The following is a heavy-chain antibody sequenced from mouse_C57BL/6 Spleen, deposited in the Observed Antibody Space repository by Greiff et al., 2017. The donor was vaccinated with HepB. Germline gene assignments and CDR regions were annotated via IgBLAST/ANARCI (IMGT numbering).Heavy chain of an antibody. CDR3: ARVDGYYAMDY. J-gene: IGHJ4*01. D-gene: IGHD2-3*01. CDR1: GFTFSDYY. Sequence: EVHLVESEGGLVQPGSSMKLSCTASGFTFSDYYMAWVRQVPEKGLEWVANINYDGSSTYYLDSLKSRFIISRDNAKNILYLQMSSLKSEDTATYYCARVDGYYAMDYWGQGTSVTVSS. CDR2: INYDGSST. V-gene: IGHV5-16*01.